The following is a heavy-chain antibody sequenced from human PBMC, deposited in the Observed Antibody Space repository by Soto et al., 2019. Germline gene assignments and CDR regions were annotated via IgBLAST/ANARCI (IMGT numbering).Heavy chain of an antibody. CDR3: PIDHGGAFLKGSGMDA. D-gene: IGHD3-10*01. CDR1: GDSISRYY. Sequence: QVQLQESGPGLVKPSETLSLTCTVSGDSISRYYWSWIRLSPGKGLEWIGYIYYSGETNYNPSVKSRVTISVDRTKSQFSLTLSSVTAADTALYYFPIDHGGAFLKGSGMDACGQGTTVTVSS. J-gene: IGHJ6*02. V-gene: IGHV4-59*01. CDR2: IYYSGET.